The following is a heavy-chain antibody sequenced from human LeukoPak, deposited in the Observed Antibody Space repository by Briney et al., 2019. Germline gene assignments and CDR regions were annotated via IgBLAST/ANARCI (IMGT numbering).Heavy chain of an antibody. D-gene: IGHD4-4*01. CDR3: AKLRGLQRFDY. Sequence: GGSLRLSCAASGFTFSSYAMGWVRQAPGEGLKWVSSISDSGGTTYYADSVKGRFTISRDNSKNTLYLQMNSLRAEDTAIYYCAKLRGLQRFDYWGQGTLVTASS. CDR1: GFTFSSYA. V-gene: IGHV3-23*01. CDR2: ISDSGGTT. J-gene: IGHJ4*02.